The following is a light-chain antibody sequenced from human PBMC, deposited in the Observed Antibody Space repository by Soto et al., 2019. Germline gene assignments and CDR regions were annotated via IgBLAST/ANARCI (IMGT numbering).Light chain of an antibody. CDR2: EVS. Sequence: QSALTQPASVSGSPGQSITISCTGTSSDVGGHNYVSWYQQHPGKAPKLIIYEVSIRPSGVSNRFSCSKSGNTASLTISGLQAEDEADYSCVSHSGYDFSVFGSGTHVTVL. V-gene: IGLV2-14*01. J-gene: IGLJ1*01. CDR1: SSDVGGHNY. CDR3: VSHSGYDFSV.